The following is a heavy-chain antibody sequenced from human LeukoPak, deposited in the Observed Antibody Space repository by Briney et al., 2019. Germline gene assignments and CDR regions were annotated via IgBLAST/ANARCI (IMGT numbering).Heavy chain of an antibody. CDR2: IYTSGST. CDR1: GGSISSYY. D-gene: IGHD1-14*01. CDR3: ARGVNLEYYFDY. J-gene: IGHJ4*02. V-gene: IGHV4-4*07. Sequence: SETLSFTGTVSGGSISSYYWSWIGPRPGKGLKGIGRIYTSGSTNYTPPLNSRLTMSVDTSKNQFSLKVSSVTATDTAVYYCARGVNLEYYFDYWGKGTLVTVSS.